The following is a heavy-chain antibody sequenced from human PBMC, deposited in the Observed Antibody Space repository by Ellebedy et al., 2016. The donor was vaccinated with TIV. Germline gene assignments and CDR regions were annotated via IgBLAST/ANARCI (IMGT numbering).Heavy chain of an antibody. Sequence: GESLKISXAASGFTFDDYAMHWVRQAPGKGLEWVAVISYDGSNKYYADSVKGRFTISRDNSKNTLYLQMNSLRAEDTAVYYCAKDMVRGVITPVDAFDIWGQGTMVTVSS. J-gene: IGHJ3*02. CDR3: AKDMVRGVITPVDAFDI. CDR2: ISYDGSNK. D-gene: IGHD3-10*01. V-gene: IGHV3-30*18. CDR1: GFTFDDYA.